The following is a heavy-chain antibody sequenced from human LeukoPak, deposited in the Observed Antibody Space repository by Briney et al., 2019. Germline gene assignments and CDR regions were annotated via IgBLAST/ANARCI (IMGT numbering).Heavy chain of an antibody. CDR2: INHSGSI. V-gene: IGHV4-34*01. CDR3: ARSRTASLDY. CDR1: GGSFSGYY. Sequence: PSETLSLTCAVYGGSFSGYYWSWIRQPPGKGLEWIGEINHSGSINYNPSLKSRVTISVDTSKNQFSLKLSSVTAADTAVYYCARSRTASLDYWGQGTLVTVSS. D-gene: IGHD2-21*02. J-gene: IGHJ4*02.